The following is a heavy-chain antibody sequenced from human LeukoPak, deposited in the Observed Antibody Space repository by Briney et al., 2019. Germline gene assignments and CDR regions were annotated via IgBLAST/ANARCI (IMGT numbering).Heavy chain of an antibody. Sequence: GESLKISCKGSGYSFTSYWIGWVRQMAGKGLEWMGIIYPGDSDTRYSPSFQGQVTISVDKSISTAYLQWSSLKASDTAMYYCATSIAGAGYYFDYWGKGTLVTVSS. J-gene: IGHJ4*02. V-gene: IGHV5-51*01. D-gene: IGHD6-13*01. CDR3: ATSIAGAGYYFDY. CDR2: IYPGDSDT. CDR1: GYSFTSYW.